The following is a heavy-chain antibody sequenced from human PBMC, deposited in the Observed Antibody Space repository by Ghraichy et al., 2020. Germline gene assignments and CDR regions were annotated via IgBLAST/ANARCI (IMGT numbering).Heavy chain of an antibody. V-gene: IGHV3-74*01. CDR2: INSDGSST. Sequence: GGSLRLSCAASGFTFSSYWMHWVRQAPGKGLVWVSRINSDGSSTSYADSVKGRFTISRDNAKNTLYLQMNSLRAEDTAVYYCARGAYGYSYGSLINWGQGTLVTVSS. CDR1: GFTFSSYW. CDR3: ARGAYGYSYGSLIN. D-gene: IGHD5-18*01. J-gene: IGHJ4*02.